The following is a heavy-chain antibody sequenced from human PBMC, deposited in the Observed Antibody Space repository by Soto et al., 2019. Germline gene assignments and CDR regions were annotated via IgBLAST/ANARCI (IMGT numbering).Heavy chain of an antibody. CDR2: IRNKAKNYAT. J-gene: IGHJ4*02. V-gene: IGHV3-73*01. D-gene: IGHD6-19*01. Sequence: GSLRLSCAGSGFNFSASGIHWVRQTPGKGLEWLGRIRNKAKNYATAYGVSAEGRFSFSRDDSKNEAYLQMSGLKTEDTAVYYCTRPNTVDDYWGQGTLVTVSS. CDR1: GFNFSASG. CDR3: TRPNTVDDY.